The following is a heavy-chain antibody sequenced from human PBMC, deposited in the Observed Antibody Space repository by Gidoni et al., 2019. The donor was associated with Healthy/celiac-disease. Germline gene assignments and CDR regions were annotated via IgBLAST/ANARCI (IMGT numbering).Heavy chain of an antibody. D-gene: IGHD2-2*02. CDR3: AKTLHTSIVVVPAAIPPFDY. CDR1: GFTFSSYA. J-gene: IGHJ4*02. Sequence: EVQLLESGGGLVQPGGSLRLSCAASGFTFSSYAMSWVRQAPGKGLEWVSAISGSCGSTYYADSVKGRFTSSRDNSKNTLDLQMNSLRAEDTAVYYCAKTLHTSIVVVPAAIPPFDYWGQGTLVTVSS. CDR2: ISGSCGST. V-gene: IGHV3-23*01.